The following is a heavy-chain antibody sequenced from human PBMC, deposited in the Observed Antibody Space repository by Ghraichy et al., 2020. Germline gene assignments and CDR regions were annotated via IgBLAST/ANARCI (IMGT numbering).Heavy chain of an antibody. D-gene: IGHD1-26*01. CDR2: LRRTSSYI. CDR3: ARDLGFVVGAITPDH. Sequence: GESLNISCAASGFNPPRPPHPRVSQAPGQGLPRAQPLRRTSSYIYYADSVKGRFTISRDNAKNSLYLQMNSLRAEDTAVYYCARDLGFVVGAITPDHWSQGNLVTVSA. J-gene: IGHJ4*02. CDR1: GFNPPRPP. V-gene: IGHV3-21*01.